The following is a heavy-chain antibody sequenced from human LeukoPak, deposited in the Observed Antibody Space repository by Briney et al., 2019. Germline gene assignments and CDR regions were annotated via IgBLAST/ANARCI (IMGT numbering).Heavy chain of an antibody. CDR2: MNQDGREK. V-gene: IGHV3-7*01. Sequence: GGSLRLSCVASGFTFSQFWTSSVRPAPGKGLEWVSSMNQDGREKYYVESVKGGFTISRDNAKNSLFLQMNILRAEDTAVYYCAREPPNYYDSSGYINYYYYGMDVWGEGTTVTVSS. CDR1: GFTFSQFW. CDR3: AREPPNYYDSSGYINYYYYGMDV. D-gene: IGHD3-22*01. J-gene: IGHJ6*04.